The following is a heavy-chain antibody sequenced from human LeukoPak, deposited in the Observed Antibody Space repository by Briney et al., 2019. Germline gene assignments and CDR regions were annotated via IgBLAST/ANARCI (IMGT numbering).Heavy chain of an antibody. Sequence: LGESLKISRKASGYSFTSYWIAWVRQMPGKSPEWMGIIYPADSDARYSPSFQGQVTISADKSISTAYLQWSSLRASDTAIYFCAKVYLHRSTSGCYRSGYFDQWGQGTLVTVSS. D-gene: IGHD2-21*02. J-gene: IGHJ4*02. CDR1: GYSFTSYW. CDR3: AKVYLHRSTSGCYRSGYFDQ. CDR2: IYPADSDA. V-gene: IGHV5-51*01.